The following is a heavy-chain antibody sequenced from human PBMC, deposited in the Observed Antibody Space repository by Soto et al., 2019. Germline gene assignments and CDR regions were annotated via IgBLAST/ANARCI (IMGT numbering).Heavy chain of an antibody. V-gene: IGHV4-4*07. CDR3: AREPLAHSYFDF. Sequence: PPETLSLTCSVSGDSVSSHYWSWIRQPAGKGLEWLGRLYNDERTNYNPSLKSRVTMSMDTSKNQFSLKLTSVTAADSAVYFCAREPLAHSYFDFWGQGILVTVSS. CDR1: GDSVSSHY. J-gene: IGHJ4*02. CDR2: LYNDERT.